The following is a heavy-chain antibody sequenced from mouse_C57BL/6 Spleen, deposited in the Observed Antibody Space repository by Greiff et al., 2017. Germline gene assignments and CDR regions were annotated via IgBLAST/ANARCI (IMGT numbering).Heavy chain of an antibody. CDR1: GYTFTSYW. CDR2: IDPSDSYT. D-gene: IGHD4-1*02. Sequence: QVQLQQPGAELVMPGASVKLSCKASGYTFTSYWMHWVKQRPGQGLEWIGEIDPSDSYTNYNQKFKGKSTLTVDKSSSTAYMQLSSLTSEDSAVYYCATTGTKFAYWGQGTLVTVSA. CDR3: ATTGTKFAY. J-gene: IGHJ3*01. V-gene: IGHV1-69*01.